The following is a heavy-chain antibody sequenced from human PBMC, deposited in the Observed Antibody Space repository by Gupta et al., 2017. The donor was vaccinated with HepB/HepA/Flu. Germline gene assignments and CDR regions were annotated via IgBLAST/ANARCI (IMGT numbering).Heavy chain of an antibody. V-gene: IGHV3-21*01. CDR3: ASGWIQLWHRGDAFDI. Sequence: EVQLVESGGGLVKPGGSLRLSCAASGFTFSSYSMNWVRQAPGKGLEWVSSISSSSSYIYYADSVKGRFTISRDNAKNSLYLQMNSLRAEDTAVYYCASGWIQLWHRGDAFDIWGQGTMVTVSS. CDR2: ISSSSSYI. J-gene: IGHJ3*02. CDR1: GFTFSSYS. D-gene: IGHD5-18*01.